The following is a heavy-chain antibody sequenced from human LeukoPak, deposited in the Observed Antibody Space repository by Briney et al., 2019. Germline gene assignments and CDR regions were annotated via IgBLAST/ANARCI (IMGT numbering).Heavy chain of an antibody. CDR1: GSSFTGYY. D-gene: IGHD6-19*01. V-gene: IGHV4-34*01. CDR3: ARGSGSYSGAADY. J-gene: IGHJ4*02. CDR2: RNHRGSS. Sequence: SETLSLTCSVHGSSFTGYYWSWIRQPPGKGLEWIGERNHRGSSYFNPSFKSRVTISLDMSRKQFSLNLTSVTAADTAFYYCARGSGSYSGAADYWGQGTLVTVSS.